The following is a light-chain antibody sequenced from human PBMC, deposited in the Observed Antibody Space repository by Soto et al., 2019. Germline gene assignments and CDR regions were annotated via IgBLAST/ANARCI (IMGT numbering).Light chain of an antibody. V-gene: IGKV1-17*03. Sequence: DIQMTQSPSAKSASVGDRVTITCRARQGISKYLAWFPQKPGKVPKRLIYAASSLQSGVPARVSGSGSGTEFTLTISRLQPEDFGTYYFLQHTSYPWTFGQGTKVESK. CDR3: LQHTSYPWT. CDR2: AAS. J-gene: IGKJ1*01. CDR1: QGISKY.